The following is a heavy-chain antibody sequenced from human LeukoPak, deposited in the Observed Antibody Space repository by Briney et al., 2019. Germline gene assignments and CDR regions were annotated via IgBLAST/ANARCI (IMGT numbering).Heavy chain of an antibody. V-gene: IGHV4-30-4*02. Sequence: PSETLSLTCTVSGGSISSGDYYWSWIRQPPGKGLEWIGYIYYSGSTYYNPSLKSRVTISVDTSKNQFSLKLSSVTAADTAVYYCAREGHDSSGYYYEYYWGQGTLVTVSS. D-gene: IGHD3-22*01. J-gene: IGHJ4*02. CDR2: IYYSGST. CDR1: GGSISSGDYY. CDR3: AREGHDSSGYYYEYY.